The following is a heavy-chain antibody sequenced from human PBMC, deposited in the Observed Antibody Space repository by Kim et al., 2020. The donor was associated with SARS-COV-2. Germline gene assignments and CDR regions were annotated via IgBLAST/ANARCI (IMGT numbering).Heavy chain of an antibody. CDR3: TRVPGTTSAFWAAFDI. CDR2: IRSKSNSYAT. J-gene: IGHJ3*02. D-gene: IGHD1-1*01. Sequence: GGSLRLSCAASGFTFSDSAMHWVRQASGKGLEWVGRIRSKSNSYATAYAASVKGRFTISRDDSKNTANLQMNSLNTEDMAVYYCTRVPGTTSAFWAAFDIWGQGTMVTVSS. V-gene: IGHV3-73*01. CDR1: GFTFSDSA.